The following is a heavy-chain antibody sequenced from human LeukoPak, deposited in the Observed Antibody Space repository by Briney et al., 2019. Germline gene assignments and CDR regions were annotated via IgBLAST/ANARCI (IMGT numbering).Heavy chain of an antibody. V-gene: IGHV4-61*02. CDR3: ARGSVRLDY. D-gene: IGHD4-17*01. CDR1: GDSISSSDNY. Sequence: SETLSLTCTVSGDSISSSDNYWSWIRQPAGKGLEWIGRISPSGSTIYNPSLKSRVTLSVDTSKNQFSLKLTSVTAADTAIHYCARGSVRLDYWGQGTLVTVSS. J-gene: IGHJ4*02. CDR2: ISPSGST.